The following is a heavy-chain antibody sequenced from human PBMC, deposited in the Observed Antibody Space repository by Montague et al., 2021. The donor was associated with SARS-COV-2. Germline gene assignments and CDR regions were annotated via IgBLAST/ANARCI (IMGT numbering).Heavy chain of an antibody. Sequence: SETLSLTCAVYGGSFSGYYWGWIRQPPGKGLEWIGEINHRGSTNYNPSLKSRVTISVDTSKNQFSLKLSSVTAADTAVYYCARARQDVVVPTLGIGAYYYYYYMDVWGKGTTVTVSS. CDR2: INHRGST. D-gene: IGHD2-2*01. V-gene: IGHV4-34*01. CDR1: GGSFSGYY. CDR3: ARARQDVVVPTLGIGAYYYYYYMDV. J-gene: IGHJ6*03.